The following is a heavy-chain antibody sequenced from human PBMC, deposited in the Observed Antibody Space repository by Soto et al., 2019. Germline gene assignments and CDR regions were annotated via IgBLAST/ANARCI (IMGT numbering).Heavy chain of an antibody. V-gene: IGHV5-51*01. CDR1: GYSFASYW. CDR3: ARTRSITLEFYYDGMDL. CDR2: IYPGDSDT. Sequence: GESLKISCQGSGYSFASYWIGWVRQMPGKDLEWMGIIYPGDSDTRYSPSFQGQVTISADKSLRTAYLQWTSLKASDTALYYCARTRSITLEFYYDGMDLWGQGTTLTVS. D-gene: IGHD5-12*01. J-gene: IGHJ6*02.